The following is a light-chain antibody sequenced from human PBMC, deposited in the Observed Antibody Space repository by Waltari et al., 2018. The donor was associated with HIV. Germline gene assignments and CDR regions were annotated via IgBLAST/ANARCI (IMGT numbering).Light chain of an antibody. V-gene: IGKV2-28*01. CDR1: QSLLHSNGYNY. Sequence: DIVMTQFPLSLPVTPGEPPSISCRSSQSLLHSNGYNYLDWYLQKPGQSPQLLIYLGSNRASGVPDRFSGSGSGTDFTLKISRVEAEDVGVYYCMQALQTPTFGGGTKVEIK. CDR3: MQALQTPT. J-gene: IGKJ4*01. CDR2: LGS.